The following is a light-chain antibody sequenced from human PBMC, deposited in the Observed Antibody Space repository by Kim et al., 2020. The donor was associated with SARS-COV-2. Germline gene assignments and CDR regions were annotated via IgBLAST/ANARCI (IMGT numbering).Light chain of an antibody. CDR2: KAS. V-gene: IGKV1-5*03. CDR1: QSISSW. Sequence: DIQMTQSPSTLSASVGDRVTITCRASQSISSWLAWYQQKPGKAPKLLIYKASSLESGVPSGFSGSGSGTEFTLTISSLQPDDFATYYCQRAGTFGQGTKVDIK. CDR3: QRAGT. J-gene: IGKJ1*01.